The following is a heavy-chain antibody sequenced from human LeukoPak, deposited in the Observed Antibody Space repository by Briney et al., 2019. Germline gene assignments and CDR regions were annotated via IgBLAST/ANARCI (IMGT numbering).Heavy chain of an antibody. CDR2: IHTSGNA. V-gene: IGHV4-4*07. J-gene: IGHJ2*01. D-gene: IGHD4-17*01. Sequence: SETLSLTCAVSGVSLSVYYWIWIRQPAGKGLEWIGRIHTSGNADYNPSLKSRVTMSVDTSKNQLSLRLRSVTAADTAVYYCTRDPGDYNHDWYFDVWGRGTLISVSS. CDR1: GVSLSVYY. CDR3: TRDPGDYNHDWYFDV.